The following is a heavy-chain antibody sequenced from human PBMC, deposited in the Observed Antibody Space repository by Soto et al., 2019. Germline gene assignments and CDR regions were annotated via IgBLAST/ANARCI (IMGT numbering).Heavy chain of an antibody. V-gene: IGHV4-30-2*01. D-gene: IGHD4-4*01. CDR2: IYHSGST. CDR3: ARALARPDYSNTPVFDY. J-gene: IGHJ4*02. CDR1: GGSISSGGYS. Sequence: SETLSLTCAVSGGSISSGGYSWSWIRQPPGKGLEWIGYIYHSGSTYYNPSLKSRVTISVDRSKNQFSLKLSSVTAADTAVYYCARALARPDYSNTPVFDYWGQGTLVTVSS.